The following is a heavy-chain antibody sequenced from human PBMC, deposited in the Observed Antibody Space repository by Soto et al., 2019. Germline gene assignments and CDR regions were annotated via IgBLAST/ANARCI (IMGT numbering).Heavy chain of an antibody. V-gene: IGHV4-59*01. CDR3: ARDQNGSPHFDY. J-gene: IGHJ4*02. CDR2: SYYSGST. CDR1: GASIRSYY. D-gene: IGHD1-26*01. Sequence: PSETLSLTCTVSGASIRSYYWSWIRQPPGKGLEWIGFSYYSGSTNYNPSLKSRVTISVDTSKNQFSPKLTSVTAADTAVYYCARDQNGSPHFDYWGQGTLVTVSS.